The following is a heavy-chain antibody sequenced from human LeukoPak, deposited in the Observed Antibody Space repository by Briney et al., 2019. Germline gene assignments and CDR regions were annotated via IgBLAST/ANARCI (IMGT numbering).Heavy chain of an antibody. D-gene: IGHD3-3*01. J-gene: IGHJ4*02. CDR1: GYTFTSYG. CDR2: ISAYNDNT. CDR3: ARSPLLEIFGVALTDYYFDY. Sequence: ASVKVSCKASGYTFTSYGISWVRQAPGQGLEWMGWISAYNDNTNYAQKLQGRVTMTTDTSTSTAYMELRSLRSDDTAVYYCARSPLLEIFGVALTDYYFDYWGQGTLVTVSS. V-gene: IGHV1-18*01.